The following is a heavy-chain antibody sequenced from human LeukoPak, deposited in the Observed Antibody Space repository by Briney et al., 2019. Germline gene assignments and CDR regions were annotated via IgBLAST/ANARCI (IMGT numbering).Heavy chain of an antibody. D-gene: IGHD3-3*01. Sequence: PSETLSLTCSVSGGSISSYYWSWIRQPPGKGLEWIGYIYYSGSTNYNPSLKSRVTISVDTSKNQFSLKLSSVTAADTAVYYCARALFGVASMDVWGKGTTVTVSS. CDR1: GGSISSYY. J-gene: IGHJ6*03. CDR3: ARALFGVASMDV. CDR2: IYYSGST. V-gene: IGHV4-59*01.